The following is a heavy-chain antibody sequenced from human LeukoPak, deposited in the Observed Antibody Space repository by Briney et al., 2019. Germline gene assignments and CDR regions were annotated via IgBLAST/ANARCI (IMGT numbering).Heavy chain of an antibody. CDR1: GYTFTSYA. CDR3: ARDTHYEGPSSY. D-gene: IGHD4-17*01. J-gene: IGHJ4*02. Sequence: ASVKVSCKASGYTFTSYAMHWVRQSPGQRLEWMGWINAGNGNTKYSQKFQGRVTITRDTSASTAYMELSSLRSEDTAVYYCARDTHYEGPSSYWGQGTLVTVSS. CDR2: INAGNGNT. V-gene: IGHV1-3*01.